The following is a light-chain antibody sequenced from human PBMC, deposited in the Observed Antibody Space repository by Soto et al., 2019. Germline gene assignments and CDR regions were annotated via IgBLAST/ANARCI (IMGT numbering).Light chain of an antibody. Sequence: QAVVTQPPSVSGAPGQRVTISCTGNTYNIGAGYDVHWYQQLPGTAPKLLIYGNSNRPSGVPDRFSGSKSGTSASLAITGLQAEDEADYYCQSYDSSLSGSGVFGGGTKLDRP. V-gene: IGLV1-40*01. CDR2: GNS. CDR1: TYNIGAGYD. J-gene: IGLJ2*01. CDR3: QSYDSSLSGSGV.